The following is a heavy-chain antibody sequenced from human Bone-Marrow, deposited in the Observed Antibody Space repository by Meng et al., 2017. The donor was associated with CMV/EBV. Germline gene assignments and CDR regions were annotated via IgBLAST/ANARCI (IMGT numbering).Heavy chain of an antibody. CDR3: ASIGDGYMRADSNGMGV. Sequence: GESLKISCAASGFTFSGFWMTWVRLPPGKGLEWVACLNQVGNGRYYVDSVKGRFTISRDNAKNSLYLQMNSLRDEDTAVYYCASIGDGYMRADSNGMGVWGQGPTVTVSS. V-gene: IGHV3-7*01. CDR2: LNQVGNGR. D-gene: IGHD5-24*01. CDR1: GFTFSGFW. J-gene: IGHJ6*01.